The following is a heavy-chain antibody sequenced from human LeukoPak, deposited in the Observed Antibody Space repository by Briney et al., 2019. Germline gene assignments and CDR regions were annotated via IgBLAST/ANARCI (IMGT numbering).Heavy chain of an antibody. CDR3: ARLSDGDYFDY. CDR1: GFTVSSNY. D-gene: IGHD5-18*01. V-gene: IGHV3-53*01. J-gene: IGHJ4*02. Sequence: GGSLRLSCAASGFTVSSNYMSWVRQAPGKGLEWVSVIYSGGSIYYADSVKGRFTISRDNSKNTLYLQMNSLRAEDTAVYYCARLSDGDYFDYWGQGTLVTVSS. CDR2: IYSGGSI.